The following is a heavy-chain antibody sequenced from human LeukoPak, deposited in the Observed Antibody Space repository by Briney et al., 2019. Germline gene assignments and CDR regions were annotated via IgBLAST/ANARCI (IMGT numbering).Heavy chain of an antibody. CDR1: GFTFSSYS. Sequence: GGSLRLSCAASGFTFSSYSMNWVRQAPGKGLEWVSSISSSSYIYYADSVKGRFTISRDNAKNSLYLQMNSLRAEDTAVYYCARDSRGYGYRHEFYVAFDIWGQGTMVTVSS. V-gene: IGHV3-21*01. D-gene: IGHD5-18*01. CDR2: ISSSSYI. CDR3: ARDSRGYGYRHEFYVAFDI. J-gene: IGHJ3*02.